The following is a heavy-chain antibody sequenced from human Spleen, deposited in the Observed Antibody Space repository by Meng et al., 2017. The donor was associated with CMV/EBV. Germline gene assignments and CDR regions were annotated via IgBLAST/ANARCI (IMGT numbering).Heavy chain of an antibody. CDR2: IYTSGST. CDR1: GGSFSGYY. Sequence: GPLQQGGAGLLRPSDTLSLTCAVYGGSFSGYYWSWIRQPAGKGLEWIGRIYTSGSTNYNPSLKSRVTISVDTSKNQFSLKLSSVTAADTAVYYCARGYSSGWYPYYFDYWGQGTLVTVSS. V-gene: IGHV4-59*10. D-gene: IGHD6-19*01. CDR3: ARGYSSGWYPYYFDY. J-gene: IGHJ4*02.